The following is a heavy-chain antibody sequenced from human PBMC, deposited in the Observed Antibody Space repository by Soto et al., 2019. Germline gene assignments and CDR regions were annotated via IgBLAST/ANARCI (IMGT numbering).Heavy chain of an antibody. CDR2: IYSSGSS. CDR3: ARGALSYYAIDV. Sequence: QVQLQESGPGLVKPSQTLSLTCTVSGGSISSADYYWTWIRQSPGKGLEWIGYIYSSGSSNYNSSLKSRVTISIDTSKNHFSLRLSSVTAADTAVYYCARGALSYYAIDVWGQGTTVTVSS. CDR1: GGSISSADYY. V-gene: IGHV4-30-4*01. J-gene: IGHJ6*02.